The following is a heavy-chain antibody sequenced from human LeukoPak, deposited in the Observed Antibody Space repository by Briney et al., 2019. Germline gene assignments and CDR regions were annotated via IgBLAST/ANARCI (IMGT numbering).Heavy chain of an antibody. Sequence: PGGSLRLSCAASGFTFSSYAMSWVRQAPGKGLEWVSAISGSGGSTYSADSVKGRFTISRDNSKNTLYLQMNSLRAEDTAVYYCAKVGSYDSSCYVDYWGQGTLVTVSS. CDR1: GFTFSSYA. V-gene: IGHV3-23*01. CDR2: ISGSGGST. D-gene: IGHD3-22*01. CDR3: AKVGSYDSSCYVDY. J-gene: IGHJ4*02.